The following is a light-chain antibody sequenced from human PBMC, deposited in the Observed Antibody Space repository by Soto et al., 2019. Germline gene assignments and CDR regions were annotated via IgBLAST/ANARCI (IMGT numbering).Light chain of an antibody. J-gene: IGKJ4*01. CDR1: QSLLYSPGNRNY. V-gene: IGKV4-1*01. Sequence: DFVLTQSPESLAVSLGEAATINCKSSQSLLYSPGNRNYLGWYQQKPGQAPKLIINWASIRESGIPDRFSGSGSGSDFTLTISSLQAEDVAVYYCQQYYHTPLTFGGGTKVDIK. CDR2: WAS. CDR3: QQYYHTPLT.